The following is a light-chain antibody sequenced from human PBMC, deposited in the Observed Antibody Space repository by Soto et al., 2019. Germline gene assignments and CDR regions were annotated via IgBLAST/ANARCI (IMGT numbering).Light chain of an antibody. CDR1: SVSIGSTY. J-gene: IGLJ2*01. CDR3: QAFDSSNMA. CDR2: EDN. Sequence: NFMLTQPNPVSESPGKTVTISCIRSSVSIGSTYVQWYQQRPGSVPTTVIYEDNQRPSGVPDRFSGSIDSSSNSAFLTISRLETEDEADYYCQAFDSSNMAFGGGTKLTVL. V-gene: IGLV6-57*04.